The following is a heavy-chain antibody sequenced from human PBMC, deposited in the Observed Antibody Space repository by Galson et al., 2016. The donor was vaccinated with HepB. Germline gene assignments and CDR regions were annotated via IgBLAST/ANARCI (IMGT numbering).Heavy chain of an antibody. CDR3: ARDPGRIAAAGHPDS. V-gene: IGHV3-53*01. CDR2: IYSGGAT. CDR1: GFIVSSHY. J-gene: IGHJ5*01. Sequence: SLRLSCAGSGFIVSSHYMHWVRQPPGKGLEWVAIIYSGGATYYAASVKGRFTISRDNPKNTVYLQMISLRAEDTAVYYCARDPGRIAAAGHPDSWGQGTLVTVSS. D-gene: IGHD6-13*01.